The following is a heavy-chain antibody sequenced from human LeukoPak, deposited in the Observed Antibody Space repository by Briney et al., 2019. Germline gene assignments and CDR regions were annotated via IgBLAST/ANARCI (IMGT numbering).Heavy chain of an antibody. V-gene: IGHV4-59*01. J-gene: IGHJ6*02. CDR2: IYYRGST. CDR3: ARVFPYYGMDV. Sequence: PSETLSLTCTVSGGSISSYYWSWIRQPPGKGLEWIGYIYYRGSTNYNPSLKSRVTISVDTSKNQFSLKLSSVTAADTAVYYCARVFPYYGMDVWGQGTTVTVSS. CDR1: GGSISSYY.